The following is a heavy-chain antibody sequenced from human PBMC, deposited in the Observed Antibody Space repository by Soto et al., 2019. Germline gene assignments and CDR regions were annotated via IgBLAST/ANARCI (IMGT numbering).Heavy chain of an antibody. CDR1: GGTFSSYA. CDR2: IIPIFGTA. J-gene: IGHJ2*01. CDR3: ARVVTVVKSFHYWYFDL. V-gene: IGHV1-69*12. D-gene: IGHD2-15*01. Sequence: QVQLVQSGAEVKKPGSSVKVSCKASGGTFSSYAISWVRQAPGQGLEWMGGIIPIFGTANYAQKFQGRITITEDPSPGTAYMGLSSLRSADTAVYYCARVVTVVKSFHYWYFDLWGRGTLVTVSS.